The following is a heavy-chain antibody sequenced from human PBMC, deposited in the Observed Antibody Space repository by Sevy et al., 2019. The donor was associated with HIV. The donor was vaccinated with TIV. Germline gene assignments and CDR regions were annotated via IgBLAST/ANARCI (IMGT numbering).Heavy chain of an antibody. CDR1: GFTFSSYA. D-gene: IGHD3-22*01. Sequence: GGPLRLSCAASGFTFSSYAMSWVRQAPGKGLEWVSAISGSGGSTYYADSVKGRFTISRDNSKNTLYLQMNSLRAEDTAVYYCAKDGLDGITMIVGAGAFDIWGQGAMVTVSS. CDR3: AKDGLDGITMIVGAGAFDI. V-gene: IGHV3-23*01. CDR2: ISGSGGST. J-gene: IGHJ3*02.